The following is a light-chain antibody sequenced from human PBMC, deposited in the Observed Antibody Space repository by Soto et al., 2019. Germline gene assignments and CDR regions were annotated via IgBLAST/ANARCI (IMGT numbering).Light chain of an antibody. CDR2: GSS. CDR1: QSVSNNY. Sequence: ELVLTQSPGTLSFSPGESATLSCRASQSVSNNYFAWYQQKPGQAPRLLIVGSSNRATGIPDRFSGSGSGKDFTLTISRLEPEDFAVYYCHQYGSSPPYTFGQGTKLEIK. J-gene: IGKJ2*01. V-gene: IGKV3-20*01. CDR3: HQYGSSPPYT.